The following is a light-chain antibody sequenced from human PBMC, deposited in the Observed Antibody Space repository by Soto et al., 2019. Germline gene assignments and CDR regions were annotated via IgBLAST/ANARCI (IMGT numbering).Light chain of an antibody. CDR3: HQRRSWPIT. J-gene: IGKJ5*01. CDR1: QDVGSL. V-gene: IGKV3-11*01. CDR2: DAS. Sequence: EVVLTQSPATLSLSAGERASLSCRASQDVGSLIAWYQQKPGQPPRLLIYDASNRATGILARFSGSGSGTDFVLTISSLEPEDFAVYYCHQRRSWPITFGQGTRLEIK.